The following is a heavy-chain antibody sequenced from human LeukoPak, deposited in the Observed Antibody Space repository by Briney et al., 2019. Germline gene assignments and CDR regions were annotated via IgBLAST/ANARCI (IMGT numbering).Heavy chain of an antibody. CDR2: IYYSGST. CDR3: ARDSYDFWSGYYTFDP. D-gene: IGHD3-3*01. Sequence: KTSETLSLTCTVSGYSISSGYYWGWIRQPPGKGLEWIGSIYYSGSTYYNPSLKSRVTISVDTSKNQFSLKLSSVTAADTAVYYCARDSYDFWSGYYTFDPWGQGTLVTVSS. V-gene: IGHV4-38-2*02. J-gene: IGHJ5*02. CDR1: GYSISSGYY.